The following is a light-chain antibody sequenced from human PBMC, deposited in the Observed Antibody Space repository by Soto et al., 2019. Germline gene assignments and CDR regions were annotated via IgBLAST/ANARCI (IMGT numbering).Light chain of an antibody. V-gene: IGKV1-5*01. CDR2: DVS. Sequence: DIQMTQSPSILSASVGDRVTITCRASQSINIWLAWYQQKPGEAPKLLISDVSTLQSGVPSRFSGSGSGTDFTLTISSLQPEDFATYYCLQDFTYPWTFGQGTKVDIK. CDR1: QSINIW. CDR3: LQDFTYPWT. J-gene: IGKJ1*01.